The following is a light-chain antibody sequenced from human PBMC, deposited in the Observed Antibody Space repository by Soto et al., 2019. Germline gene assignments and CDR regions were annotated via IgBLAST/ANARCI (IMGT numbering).Light chain of an antibody. CDR3: QQYDNFPL. CDR2: DAS. J-gene: IGKJ3*01. CDR1: QDSRNH. Sequence: DIQMTQSPSSLSASVGDRVTITCQASQDSRNHLNWYQQKPGKAPKLLIFDASNLEIGVPSRFSGSGSGTDFSLTISSLQPEDIATYYCQQYDNFPLFGPGTRVEIK. V-gene: IGKV1-33*01.